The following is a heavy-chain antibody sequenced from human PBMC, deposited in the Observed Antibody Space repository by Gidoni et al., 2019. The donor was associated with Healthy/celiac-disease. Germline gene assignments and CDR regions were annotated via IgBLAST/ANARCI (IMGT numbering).Heavy chain of an antibody. CDR3: AKEACSGGSCLIDY. CDR1: GFTFSSYA. CDR2: MSGSGGST. D-gene: IGHD2-15*01. J-gene: IGHJ4*02. Sequence: EVQLLESGGGLVQPGGSLSLSWAASGFTFSSYAMSWVRQAPGKGLEWVSAMSGSGGSTYYADSVKGRFTISRDNSKNTLYLQMNSLRAEDTAVYYCAKEACSGGSCLIDYWGQGTLVTVSS. V-gene: IGHV3-23*01.